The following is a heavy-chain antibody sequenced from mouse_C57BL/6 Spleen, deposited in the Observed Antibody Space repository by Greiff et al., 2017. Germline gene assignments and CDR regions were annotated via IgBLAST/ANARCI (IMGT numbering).Heavy chain of an antibody. CDR3: ARGSDCYAMDY. CDR1: GYTFTSYW. Sequence: QVHVKQPGAELVRPGSSVKLSCKASGYTFTSYWMHWVKQRPIQGLEWIGNIDPSDSETHYNQKFKDKATLTVDKSSSTAYMQLSSLTSEDSAVYYCARGSDCYAMDYWGQGTSVTVSS. CDR2: IDPSDSET. D-gene: IGHD3-1*01. J-gene: IGHJ4*01. V-gene: IGHV1-52*01.